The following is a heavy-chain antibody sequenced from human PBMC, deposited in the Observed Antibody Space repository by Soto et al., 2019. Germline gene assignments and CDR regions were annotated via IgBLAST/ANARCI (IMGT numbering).Heavy chain of an antibody. CDR3: ARESEDLTSNFDY. Sequence: PGGSLRLSCAASGFTFTRYSMNWVRQAPGKGLEWVSSISSTTNYIYYADSMKGRFTVSGDNAKNSVYLGMNSLSAEDTALYYCARESEDLTSNFDYWGQGTLVTVSS. J-gene: IGHJ4*02. V-gene: IGHV3-21*01. CDR1: GFTFTRYS. CDR2: ISSTTNYI.